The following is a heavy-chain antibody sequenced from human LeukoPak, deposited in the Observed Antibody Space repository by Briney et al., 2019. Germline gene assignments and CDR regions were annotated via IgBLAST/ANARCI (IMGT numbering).Heavy chain of an antibody. CDR1: GVAFSNYY. CDR2: INHSGYT. Sequence: SETLSLTCAVSGVAFSNYYWSWVRQSPRKGLEWIGEINHSGYTNYNPSLKSRVTMSIDTSKNQFSLMLTSVTATDTAVYYCTRAVAGHPDWGQGTLVTVSS. CDR3: TRAVAGHPD. D-gene: IGHD6-19*01. J-gene: IGHJ4*02. V-gene: IGHV4-34*01.